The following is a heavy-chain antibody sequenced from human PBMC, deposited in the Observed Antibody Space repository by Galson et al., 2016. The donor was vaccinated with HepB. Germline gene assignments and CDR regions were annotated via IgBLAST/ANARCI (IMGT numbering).Heavy chain of an antibody. CDR1: GFKFGTFG. D-gene: IGHD2-21*02. Sequence: SLRLSCAASGFKFGTFGMRWVRQAPGKGLEWVVLISYDGSEKYYGESVKGRFTISRDNSKNTLHLQMNCLRPQDTAVYYCAKELMSQTLLAVVAVEHWAQGILGTVSS. CDR2: ISYDGSEK. J-gene: IGHJ5*02. CDR3: AKELMSQTLLAVVAVEH. V-gene: IGHV3-30*18.